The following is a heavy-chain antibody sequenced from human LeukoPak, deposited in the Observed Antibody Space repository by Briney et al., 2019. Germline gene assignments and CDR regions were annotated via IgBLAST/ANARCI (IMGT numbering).Heavy chain of an antibody. Sequence: SETLSLTCTVSGGSISSGDYYWSWIRQPPGKGLEWIGYIYYSGSTYYNPSLKSRVTISVDTSKNQFSLKLSSVTAAATAVYYGARDQGGVYPNCGAQGPRVTVP. J-gene: IGHJ4*02. CDR3: ARDQGGVYPNC. D-gene: IGHD7-27*01. CDR2: IYYSGST. V-gene: IGHV4-30-4*01. CDR1: GGSISSGDYY.